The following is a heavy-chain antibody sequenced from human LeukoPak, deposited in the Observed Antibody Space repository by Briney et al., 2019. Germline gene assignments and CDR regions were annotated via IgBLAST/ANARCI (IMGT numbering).Heavy chain of an antibody. Sequence: SETLSLTCTVSGAPINGYYWSWIRQPLGKVLEWIGYIYYSGTTSYNPSLKSRVTMSVDTSKNQLSLQVSSVTTADTAVYYCARDVTGPFDSWGQGTLVTVSS. V-gene: IGHV4-59*01. J-gene: IGHJ4*02. CDR2: IYYSGTT. CDR3: ARDVTGPFDS. CDR1: GAPINGYY.